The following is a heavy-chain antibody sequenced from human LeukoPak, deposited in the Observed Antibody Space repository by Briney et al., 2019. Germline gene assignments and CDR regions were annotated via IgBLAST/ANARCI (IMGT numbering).Heavy chain of an antibody. CDR3: ARAPITSPFYFDY. Sequence: GGSLRLSCTASGFAFDEHGMSWVRQVPGKVLELVSGINWSGGSTGYADPLRGRFTISRDNAKNSLYLQMDSLRAEDTALYYCARAPITSPFYFDYWGQGTLVTVSS. CDR2: INWSGGST. CDR1: GFAFDEHG. D-gene: IGHD2-2*01. J-gene: IGHJ4*02. V-gene: IGHV3-20*04.